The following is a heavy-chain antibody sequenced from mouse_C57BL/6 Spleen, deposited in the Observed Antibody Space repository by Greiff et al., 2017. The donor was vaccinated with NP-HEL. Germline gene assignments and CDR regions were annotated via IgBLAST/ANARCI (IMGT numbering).Heavy chain of an antibody. CDR3: ARPYDYDGGWFAY. D-gene: IGHD2-4*01. CDR1: GFTFSSYT. V-gene: IGHV5-9*01. Sequence: EVKVVESGGGLVKPGGSLKLSCAASGFTFSSYTMSWVRQTPEKRLEWVGTISGGGGNTYYTDRVKGGFTISRDNAKNTLYMQMSSLRSEDTALYYCARPYDYDGGWFAYWGQGTLVTVSA. J-gene: IGHJ3*01. CDR2: ISGGGGNT.